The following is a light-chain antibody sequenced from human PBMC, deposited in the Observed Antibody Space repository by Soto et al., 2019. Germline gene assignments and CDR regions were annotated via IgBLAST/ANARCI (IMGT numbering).Light chain of an antibody. CDR1: QSVSSN. Sequence: EIVMTQSPATLSVSPGERATLSCRASQSVSSNLAWYQQKPGQAPRLLIFGVSTRATGIPASFSGSGSGTEFTLTISSLQSEDFAVYYCQQYNDWPPWTFGQGTKVDIK. V-gene: IGKV3-15*01. CDR2: GVS. J-gene: IGKJ1*01. CDR3: QQYNDWPPWT.